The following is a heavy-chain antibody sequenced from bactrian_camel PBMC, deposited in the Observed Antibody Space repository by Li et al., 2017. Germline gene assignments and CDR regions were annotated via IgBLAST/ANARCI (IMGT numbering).Heavy chain of an antibody. CDR1: GYTASSYC. Sequence: HVQLVESGGGLVQPGGSLKLSCAASGYTASSYCMGWFRQAPGKEREGVAQMYSGESSTYYADSVLGRFTISKDNARKTVYLQMNGLKPEDTAVYYCARVRGVVAVSFVDYWGQGTQVTVS. V-gene: IGHV3S1*01. D-gene: IGHD6*01. J-gene: IGHJ4*01. CDR2: MYSGESST. CDR3: ARVRGVVAVSFVDY.